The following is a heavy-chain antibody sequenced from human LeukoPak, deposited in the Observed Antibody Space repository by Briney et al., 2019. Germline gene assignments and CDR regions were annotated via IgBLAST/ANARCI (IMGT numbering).Heavy chain of an antibody. CDR3: ARLETSVTEHNWFDP. CDR1: GASISSSAYY. Sequence: PSETLSLTCTVSGASISSSAYYWGWIRQHPGKGLEWIGSIGGSNYYRGSTYYNPSLKSRVTIHVDTSKDQFSLKLSSVTAADTAVYYCARLETSVTEHNWFDPWGQGTLVTVSS. D-gene: IGHD2-21*02. J-gene: IGHJ5*02. V-gene: IGHV4-39*01. CDR2: IGGSNYYRGST.